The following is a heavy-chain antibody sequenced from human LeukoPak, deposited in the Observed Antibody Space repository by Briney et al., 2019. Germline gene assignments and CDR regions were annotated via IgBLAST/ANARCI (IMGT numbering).Heavy chain of an antibody. CDR2: ISSSSYI. CDR1: GFTFSSYS. J-gene: IGHJ4*02. D-gene: IGHD3-22*01. V-gene: IGHV3-21*01. Sequence: GGSLRLSCAASGFTFSSYSMNWVRQAPGKGLEWVSSISSSSYIYYADSVKGRFTISRDNAKNSLYLQMNSLRAEDTAVYYCARDFSYYDSSGQCGYWGQGTLVTVSS. CDR3: ARDFSYYDSSGQCGY.